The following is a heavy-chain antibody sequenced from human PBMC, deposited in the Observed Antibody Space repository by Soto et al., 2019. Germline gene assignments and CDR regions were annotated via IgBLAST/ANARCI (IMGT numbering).Heavy chain of an antibody. J-gene: IGHJ5*02. Sequence: SETLSLTCTVSGGSVSSGSYYWSWIRQPPGKGLEWIGYIYYSGCTNYNPSLKSRVTISVDTSKNQFSLKLSSVTAADTAVYYCAREVTTPENWFDPWGQGTLVTVSS. CDR1: GGSVSSGSYY. CDR2: IYYSGCT. CDR3: AREVTTPENWFDP. V-gene: IGHV4-61*01. D-gene: IGHD4-4*01.